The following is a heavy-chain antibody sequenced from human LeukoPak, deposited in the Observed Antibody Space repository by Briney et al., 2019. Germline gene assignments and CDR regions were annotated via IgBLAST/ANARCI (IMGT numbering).Heavy chain of an antibody. V-gene: IGHV1-3*01. CDR1: GYTFTSYA. Sequence: VASVKVSCKASGYTFTSYAMHWVRQAPGQRLEWMGWINAGNGNTKYSQKFQGRVTITRDTSASTAYMELSSLRSEDTAVYYCARQRDSSGYYPHLSTFDYWGQGTLATVSS. CDR2: INAGNGNT. CDR3: ARQRDSSGYYPHLSTFDY. D-gene: IGHD3-22*01. J-gene: IGHJ4*02.